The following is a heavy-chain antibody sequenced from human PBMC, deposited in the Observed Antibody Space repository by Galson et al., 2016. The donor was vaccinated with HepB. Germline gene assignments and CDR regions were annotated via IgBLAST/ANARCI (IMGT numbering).Heavy chain of an antibody. V-gene: IGHV4-61*01. Sequence: SETLSLTCTVSGGSVSRGSCHWSWIRQPPGKGLEWIGYIYYTRTTNYNPSLKTPVTISVDTSKNHFSLKLNSATAADTAVYYCARVCVEQQLVRWFDYWGQGILVAVPS. CDR1: GGSVSRGSCH. CDR3: ARVCVEQQLVRWFDY. CDR2: IYYTRTT. J-gene: IGHJ4*02. D-gene: IGHD6-13*01.